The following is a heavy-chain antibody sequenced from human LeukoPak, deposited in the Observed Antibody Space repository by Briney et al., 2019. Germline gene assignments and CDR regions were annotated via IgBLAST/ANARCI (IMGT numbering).Heavy chain of an antibody. Sequence: GGSLRLSCAASRFTFSRYWMAWVRQVPGKGLEWVANIKQDGSEKYYVDSVKGRFTISRDNAKNSLYLQMNSLRAEDTAVYYCARVGLLVRAFDIWGQGTKVTVSS. CDR3: ARVGLLVRAFDI. D-gene: IGHD2-15*01. V-gene: IGHV3-7*01. CDR2: IKQDGSEK. J-gene: IGHJ3*02. CDR1: RFTFSRYW.